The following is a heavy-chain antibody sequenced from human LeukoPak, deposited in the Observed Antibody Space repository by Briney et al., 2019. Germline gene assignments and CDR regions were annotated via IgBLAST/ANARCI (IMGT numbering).Heavy chain of an antibody. V-gene: IGHV4-34*01. D-gene: IGHD5-18*01. CDR2: INHSGST. J-gene: IGHJ5*02. CDR3: ARGYSDGYFLGWFDP. Sequence: SETLSLTCAVYGGSFSGYYWSWIRQPPGKGLEWIGEINHSGSTNYNPSLKSRVTISVDTSKNQFSLKPSSVTAADTAVYYCARGYSDGYFLGWFDPWGQGTLVTVSS. CDR1: GGSFSGYY.